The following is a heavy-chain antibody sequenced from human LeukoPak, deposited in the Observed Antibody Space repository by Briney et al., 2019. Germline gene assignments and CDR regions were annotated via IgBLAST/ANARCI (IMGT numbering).Heavy chain of an antibody. CDR3: TRQSIDGSGSYYRHYYFDY. Sequence: PGGSLRLSCTASGFTFGDYAMSWVRQAPGKGLEWVGFIRSKAYGGTTEYAASVKGRFTISRDDSKSIAYLQMNSLKTEDTAVYYCTRQSIDGSGSYYRHYYFDYWGQGTLVTVSS. CDR1: GFTFGDYA. J-gene: IGHJ4*02. CDR2: IRSKAYGGTT. V-gene: IGHV3-49*04. D-gene: IGHD3-10*01.